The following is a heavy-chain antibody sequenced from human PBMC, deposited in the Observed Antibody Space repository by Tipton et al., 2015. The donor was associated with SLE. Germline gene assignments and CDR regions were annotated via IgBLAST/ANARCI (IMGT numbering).Heavy chain of an antibody. CDR1: GVSISSINFY. CDR2: ISTSGTT. CDR3: ARDYGDYD. V-gene: IGHV4-61*09. J-gene: IGHJ4*02. Sequence: TLSLTCNVSGVSISSINFYWSWIRQPAGKGLEWIGHISTSGTTNYNPSLKSRVSISIDTSKNQFSLRVASVTAADTAIYYCARDYGDYDWGQGTLVTVSS. D-gene: IGHD4-17*01.